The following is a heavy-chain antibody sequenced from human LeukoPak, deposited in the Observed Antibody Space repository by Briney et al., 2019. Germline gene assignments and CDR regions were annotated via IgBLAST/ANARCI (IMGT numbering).Heavy chain of an antibody. CDR1: GGSISSYY. D-gene: IGHD3-16*02. J-gene: IGHJ4*02. Sequence: SETLSLTCTVSGGSISSYYWSWIRQPPGKGLEWIGYIYYSGSTNYNPSLKSRVTISVDTSKNQFSLKLSSVTAADTAVYYCARDYYDYVWGSYRYRGAFDYWGQGTLVTVSS. CDR2: IYYSGST. CDR3: ARDYYDYVWGSYRYRGAFDY. V-gene: IGHV4-59*12.